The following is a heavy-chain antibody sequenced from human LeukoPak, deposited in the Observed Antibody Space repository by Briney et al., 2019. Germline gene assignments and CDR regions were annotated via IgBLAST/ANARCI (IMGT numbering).Heavy chain of an antibody. Sequence: GASVKVSCKASGYTFTSYDINWVRQATGQGLEWMGWMNPNSGGTNYAQKFQGWVTMTRDTSISTAYMELSRLRSDDTAVYYCARGPPIVVITTVSPGIDYWGQGTLVTVSS. J-gene: IGHJ4*02. CDR3: ARGPPIVVITTVSPGIDY. CDR1: GYTFTSYD. D-gene: IGHD3-22*01. V-gene: IGHV1-2*04. CDR2: MNPNSGGT.